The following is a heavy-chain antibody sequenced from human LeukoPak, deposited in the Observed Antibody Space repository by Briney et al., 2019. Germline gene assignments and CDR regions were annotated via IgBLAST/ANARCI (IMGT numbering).Heavy chain of an antibody. V-gene: IGHV4-31*03. D-gene: IGHD3-22*01. J-gene: IGHJ4*02. Sequence: SETLSLTCTVSGGSISSGGYYWSWIRQHPGKGLEWIGNIYYSGSTYYNPSLKSRVTISVDTSKNQFSLKLSSVTAADTAVYYCTAYYYDSSGYLDYWGQGTLVTVSS. CDR1: GGSISSGGYY. CDR3: TAYYYDSSGYLDY. CDR2: IYYSGST.